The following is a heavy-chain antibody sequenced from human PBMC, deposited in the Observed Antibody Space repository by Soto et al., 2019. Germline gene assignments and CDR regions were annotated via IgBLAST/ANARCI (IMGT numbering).Heavy chain of an antibody. J-gene: IGHJ6*02. D-gene: IGHD7-27*01. CDR3: ARLPKLGDYYYGMDV. Sequence: PGESLKISCKGSGYSFTSYWIGWVRQMPGKGLEWMGIIYPGDSDTRYSPSFQGQVTISADKSISTAYLQWSSLKASDTAMYYCARLPKLGDYYYGMDVWGQGTTVTVSS. CDR2: IYPGDSDT. V-gene: IGHV5-51*01. CDR1: GYSFTSYW.